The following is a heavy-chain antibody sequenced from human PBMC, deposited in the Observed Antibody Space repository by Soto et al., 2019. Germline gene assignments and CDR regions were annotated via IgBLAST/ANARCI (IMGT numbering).Heavy chain of an antibody. Sequence: EASVKVSCKASGYTFTSYYMHWVRQAPGQGLEWMGIINPSGGSTSYAQKFQGRVTMTRDTSTSTVYMELSSLRSEDTAVYYCASDLGYCSGGSCYLAYWGQGTLVTVSS. CDR1: GYTFTSYY. CDR2: INPSGGST. CDR3: ASDLGYCSGGSCYLAY. J-gene: IGHJ4*02. D-gene: IGHD2-15*01. V-gene: IGHV1-46*03.